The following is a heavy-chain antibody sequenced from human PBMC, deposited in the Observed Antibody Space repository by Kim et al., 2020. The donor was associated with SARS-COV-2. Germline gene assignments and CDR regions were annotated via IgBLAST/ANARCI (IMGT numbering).Heavy chain of an antibody. CDR3: AKDRYDILTGYSVDY. CDR2: ISYDGSNK. V-gene: IGHV3-30*18. Sequence: GGSLRLSCAASGFTFSSYGMHWVRQAPGKGLEWVAVISYDGSNKYYADSVKGRFTISRDNSKNTLYLQMNSLRAEDTAVYYCAKDRYDILTGYSVDYWGQGTLVTVSS. J-gene: IGHJ4*02. D-gene: IGHD3-9*01. CDR1: GFTFSSYG.